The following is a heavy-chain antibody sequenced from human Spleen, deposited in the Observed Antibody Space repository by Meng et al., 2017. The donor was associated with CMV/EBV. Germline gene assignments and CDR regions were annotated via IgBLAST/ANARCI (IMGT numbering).Heavy chain of an antibody. CDR3: ARGGGRWLQPRALWY. Sequence: QVQLQQWGGGLLKPSVTLSPTCAVYGGSFSGYYWSWIRQPPGKGLEWIGEINHSGSTNYNPSLKSRVTISVDTSKNQFSLKLSSVTAADTAVYYCARGGGRWLQPRALWYWGQGTLVTVSS. D-gene: IGHD5-24*01. CDR2: INHSGST. V-gene: IGHV4-34*01. J-gene: IGHJ4*02. CDR1: GGSFSGYY.